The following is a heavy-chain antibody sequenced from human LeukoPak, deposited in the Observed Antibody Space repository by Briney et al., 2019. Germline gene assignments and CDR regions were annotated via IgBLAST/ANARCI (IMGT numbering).Heavy chain of an antibody. Sequence: GGSLRLSCAASGFTFSSYGMHWVRQAPGKGLEWVAVISYDGSNKYYADSVKGRFTISRDNSKNTLYLQMNSLRAEDTAIYYCAKGTTMVTTSPGGYWGQGTLVTVSS. V-gene: IGHV3-30*18. D-gene: IGHD4-17*01. CDR2: ISYDGSNK. J-gene: IGHJ4*02. CDR1: GFTFSSYG. CDR3: AKGTTMVTTSPGGY.